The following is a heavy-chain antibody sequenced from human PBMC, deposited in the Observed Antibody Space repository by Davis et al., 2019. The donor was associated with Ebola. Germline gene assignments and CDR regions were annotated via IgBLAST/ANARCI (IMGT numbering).Heavy chain of an antibody. Sequence: SETLSLTCTVSGYSISSDYYWGWIRQPPGKGLEWIGSIYHSGSTYYNPSLKSRVTISVDTSKNQFSLKLSSVTAADTAVYYCARQLGSLYGWGQGTLVTVSS. D-gene: IGHD2-8*01. CDR3: ARQLGSLYG. V-gene: IGHV4-38-2*02. CDR2: IYHSGST. J-gene: IGHJ4*02. CDR1: GYSISSDYY.